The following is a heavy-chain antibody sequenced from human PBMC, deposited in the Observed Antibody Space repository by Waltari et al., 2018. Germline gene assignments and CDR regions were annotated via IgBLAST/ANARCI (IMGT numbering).Heavy chain of an antibody. CDR1: GFPFGDYA. CDR3: TRGGIAAAGYFDY. CDR2: IRSKAYGGTT. Sequence: EVQLVESGGGLVQPGRSLRLSCTASGFPFGDYAMSWFRQAPGKGLEWVGFIRSKAYGGTTEYAASVKGRFTISRDDSKSIAYLQMNSLKTEDTAVYYCTRGGIAAAGYFDYWGQGTLVTVSS. V-gene: IGHV3-49*03. D-gene: IGHD6-13*01. J-gene: IGHJ4*02.